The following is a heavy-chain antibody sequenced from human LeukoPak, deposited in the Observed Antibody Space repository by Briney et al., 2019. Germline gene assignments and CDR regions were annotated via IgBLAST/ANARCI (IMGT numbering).Heavy chain of an antibody. CDR2: ISGSGDLT. V-gene: IGHV3-23*01. D-gene: IGHD3-22*01. CDR3: AKDRPNYYGNNGHYYRRDGDS. J-gene: IGHJ5*01. Sequence: PGGSLRLSCAASGFTFSIYAMSWVRQAPGKGLEWVSSISGSGDLTYYAGSVKGRFTISRDNSKNILYLQMNSLRAEDTAIYYCAKDRPNYYGNNGHYYRRDGDSWGQGTLVTVSS. CDR1: GFTFSIYA.